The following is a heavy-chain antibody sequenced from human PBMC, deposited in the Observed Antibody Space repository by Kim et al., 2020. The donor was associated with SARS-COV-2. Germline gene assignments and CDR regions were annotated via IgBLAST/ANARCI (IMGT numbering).Heavy chain of an antibody. J-gene: IGHJ4*02. D-gene: IGHD2-15*01. CDR3: ARDRVAATSDVYFDY. V-gene: IGHV3-7*01. Sequence: DSVKGRFTISRDNAKNSLYLQMNSLRAEDTAVYYCARDRVAATSDVYFDYWGQGTLVTVSS.